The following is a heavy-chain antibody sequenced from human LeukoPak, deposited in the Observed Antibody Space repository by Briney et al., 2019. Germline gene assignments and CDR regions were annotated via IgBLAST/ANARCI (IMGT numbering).Heavy chain of an antibody. Sequence: GGSLRLSCAASGFTFSSYEMNWVRQAPGKGLEWVSYISSSGSTIYYADSVKGRFTISRDNSKNTLYLQMTSLRAEDTAVYYCARGGYYNILTGFRSRILGFDYWGQGTLVTVSS. CDR1: GFTFSSYE. CDR3: ARGGYYNILTGFRSRILGFDY. J-gene: IGHJ4*02. D-gene: IGHD3-9*01. CDR2: ISSSGSTI. V-gene: IGHV3-48*03.